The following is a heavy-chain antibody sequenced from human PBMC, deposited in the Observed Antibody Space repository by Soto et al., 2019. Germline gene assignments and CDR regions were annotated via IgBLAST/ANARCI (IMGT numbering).Heavy chain of an antibody. D-gene: IGHD3-22*01. Sequence: WGSLRLSCVASGFSFRDYYMIWIRQAPGKGLEWVSYVSSGSTYTNYAESVKGRFTISRDDAKNSLFLQMNSLRVEDTAVYYCAKAQSYYDPSAGFDMWGQGTMVTVSS. J-gene: IGHJ3*02. V-gene: IGHV3-11*03. CDR3: AKAQSYYDPSAGFDM. CDR1: GFSFRDYY. CDR2: VSSGSTYT.